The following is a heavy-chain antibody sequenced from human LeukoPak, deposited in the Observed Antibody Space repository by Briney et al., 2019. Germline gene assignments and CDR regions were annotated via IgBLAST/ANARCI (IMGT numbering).Heavy chain of an antibody. CDR2: INKDGTEK. Sequence: ETLSLTCTVSGGSISSSSYYWGWIRQPPGKGLEWVANINKDGTEKYYMDSVRGRFTISRDNAQNSLFLQMNSLRAEDTAVYYCAREDGSGTDRQHYYGMDVWGQGTTVTVSS. J-gene: IGHJ6*02. D-gene: IGHD3-10*01. CDR3: AREDGSGTDRQHYYGMDV. V-gene: IGHV3-7*01. CDR1: GGSISSSSYY.